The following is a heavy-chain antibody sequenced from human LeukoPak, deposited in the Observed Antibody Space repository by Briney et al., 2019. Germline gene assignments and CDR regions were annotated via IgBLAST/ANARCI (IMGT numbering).Heavy chain of an antibody. J-gene: IGHJ6*02. V-gene: IGHV3-30-3*01. Sequence: GGSLRLSCAASGFTFSSYAMHWVRQAPGKGLEWVAVISYDGSNKYYADSVKGRFTISRDNSKNTLYLQMNSLRAEDTAVYYCAGDLVPLVPAARYYYGMDVWGQGTTVTVSS. CDR1: GFTFSSYA. CDR3: AGDLVPLVPAARYYYGMDV. D-gene: IGHD2-2*01. CDR2: ISYDGSNK.